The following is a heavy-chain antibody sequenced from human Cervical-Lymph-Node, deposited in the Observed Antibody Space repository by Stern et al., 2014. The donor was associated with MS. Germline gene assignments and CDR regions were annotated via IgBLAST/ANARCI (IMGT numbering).Heavy chain of an antibody. CDR3: ARVRGITMVRGVIIPPYGMDV. D-gene: IGHD3-10*01. J-gene: IGHJ6*02. V-gene: IGHV4-59*01. Sequence: QVQLQQSGPGLVKPSETLSLTCTVSGGSLHGYHWSWIRQPPGKGLAWIGNIYYIVPTNYNPALESRITISLDTSKNQFSLNFSSVTPADTAVYYCARVRGITMVRGVIIPPYGMDVWGQGTTVTVSS. CDR2: IYYIVPT. CDR1: GGSLHGYH.